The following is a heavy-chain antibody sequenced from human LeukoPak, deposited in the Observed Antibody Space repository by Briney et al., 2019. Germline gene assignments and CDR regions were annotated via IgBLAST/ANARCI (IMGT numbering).Heavy chain of an antibody. Sequence: ASVKVSCKASGYTFTSFFMHWVRQAPGQGLEWMGIINPRGGSAASAQRFQGRLTVTRDTSTSTVYMELSSLTSEDTAVYYCAREGYCTNGVCYQFDYWGQGTLVTVSS. CDR3: AREGYCTNGVCYQFDY. D-gene: IGHD2-8*01. CDR2: INPRGGSA. CDR1: GYTFTSFF. J-gene: IGHJ4*02. V-gene: IGHV1-46*01.